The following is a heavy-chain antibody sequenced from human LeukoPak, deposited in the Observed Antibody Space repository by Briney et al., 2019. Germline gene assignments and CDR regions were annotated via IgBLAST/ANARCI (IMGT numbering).Heavy chain of an antibody. J-gene: IGHJ6*03. D-gene: IGHD3-10*01. CDR3: AKDPEYYYGSGSAPYMDV. CDR2: IRYDGSNK. CDR1: GFTFSSYG. Sequence: GGSLRLSCAASGFTFSSYGMHWVRQAPGKGLEWVAFIRYDGSNKYYADSVKGRFTISRDNSKNTLYLQMNSLRAEDTAVYYCAKDPEYYYGSGSAPYMDVWGKGTTVTISS. V-gene: IGHV3-30*02.